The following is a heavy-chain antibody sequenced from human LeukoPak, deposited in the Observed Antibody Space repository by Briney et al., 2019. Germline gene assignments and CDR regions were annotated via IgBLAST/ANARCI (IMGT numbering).Heavy chain of an antibody. CDR2: ITGSGGST. CDR3: AKSVGTIDY. J-gene: IGHJ4*02. Sequence: GGSLRLSCAASGFTFSNFAMTWVRQAPGKGLEWVSTITGSGGSTYYADSVKGRFTISRDNSRSTLYLQMNSLRAEDTALYYCAKSVGTIDYWGQGTLVTVSS. D-gene: IGHD1-26*01. V-gene: IGHV3-23*01. CDR1: GFTFSNFA.